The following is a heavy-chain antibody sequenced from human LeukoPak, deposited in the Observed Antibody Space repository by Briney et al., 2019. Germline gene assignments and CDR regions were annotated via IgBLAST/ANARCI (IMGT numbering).Heavy chain of an antibody. CDR3: ARLSITSPSTFDY. CDR2: IKQDGSEK. Sequence: GGSLRLSCAASGFTFSNYGMHWVRQPPGKGLEWVANIKQDGSEKYHVDSVKGRFTIFRDNAKNSLYLQMNSLRAEDTAVYYCARLSITSPSTFDYWGQGTLVTVSS. D-gene: IGHD1-14*01. V-gene: IGHV3-7*01. CDR1: GFTFSNYG. J-gene: IGHJ4*02.